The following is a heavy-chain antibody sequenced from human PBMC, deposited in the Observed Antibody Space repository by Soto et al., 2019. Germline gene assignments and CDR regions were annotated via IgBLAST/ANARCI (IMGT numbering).Heavy chain of an antibody. J-gene: IGHJ4*02. CDR1: GGSISSSSYY. D-gene: IGHD6-19*01. V-gene: IGHV4-39*02. Sequence: PSETLSLTCTVSGGSISSSSYYWGWIRQPPGKGLEWIGSIYYSGSTYYNPSLKSRVTISVDTSKNQFSLKLSSVTAADTAVYYCAREIRQWLVPEKGIDYWGQGTLVTVSS. CDR3: AREIRQWLVPEKGIDY. CDR2: IYYSGST.